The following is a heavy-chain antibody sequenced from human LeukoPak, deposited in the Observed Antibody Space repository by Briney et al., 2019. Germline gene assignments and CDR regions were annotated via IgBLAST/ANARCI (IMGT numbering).Heavy chain of an antibody. CDR3: ARKAYDFWSGYSLDY. Sequence: ASVKVSCKASGYTFTSYYMHWVRQAPGQGLEWMGIINPSGGSTSYAQKFQGRVTMTRGMSTSTVYMELSSLRSEDTAVYYCARKAYDFWSGYSLDYWGQGTLVTVSS. CDR2: INPSGGST. V-gene: IGHV1-46*01. D-gene: IGHD3-3*01. J-gene: IGHJ4*02. CDR1: GYTFTSYY.